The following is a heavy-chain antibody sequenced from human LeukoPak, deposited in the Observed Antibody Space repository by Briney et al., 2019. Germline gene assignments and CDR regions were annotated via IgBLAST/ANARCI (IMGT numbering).Heavy chain of an antibody. CDR1: GFTFSDYY. J-gene: IGHJ4*02. CDR2: ISSSGSTI. Sequence: KPGGSLRLSSAASGFTFSDYYMSWIRQAPGKGLEWVSYISSSGSTIYYADSVKGRFTISRDNAKNSLYLQMNSLRAEDTAVYYCARDYYDSSGHFDYWGQGTLVTVSS. V-gene: IGHV3-11*04. CDR3: ARDYYDSSGHFDY. D-gene: IGHD3-22*01.